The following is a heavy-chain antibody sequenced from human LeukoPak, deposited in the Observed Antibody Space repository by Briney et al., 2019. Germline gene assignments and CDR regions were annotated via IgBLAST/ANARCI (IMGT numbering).Heavy chain of an antibody. Sequence: SETLSLTCTVSGGSISDYYWSWIRQPPGKGLEWIGWIFGSGSSNDNPSLKSRLTISVDTSKNQFSLKLTSATAADTAAYYCARDKDTGSNHAKLRYDIWGQGTMVTVSS. CDR3: ARDKDTGSNHAKLRYDI. CDR1: GGSISDYY. V-gene: IGHV4-59*12. CDR2: IFGSGSS. J-gene: IGHJ3*02. D-gene: IGHD1-26*01.